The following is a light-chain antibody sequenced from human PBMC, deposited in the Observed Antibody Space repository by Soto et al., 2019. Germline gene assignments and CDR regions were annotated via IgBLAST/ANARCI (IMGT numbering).Light chain of an antibody. V-gene: IGKV3-11*01. CDR3: QQRSNGPPLT. Sequence: EIVVTQSPATLSLSPGERATLSCTASQSVSSYLAWYQQKPGQAPRLLIYDPANRATGIPARFSGSGSGTDFTLTLSSLEPEDFAVYYCQQRSNGPPLTFGGGTKVEIK. CDR2: DPA. CDR1: QSVSSY. J-gene: IGKJ4*01.